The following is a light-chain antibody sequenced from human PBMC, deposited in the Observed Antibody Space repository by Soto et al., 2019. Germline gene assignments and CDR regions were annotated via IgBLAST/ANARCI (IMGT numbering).Light chain of an antibody. CDR2: RNN. J-gene: IGLJ2*01. Sequence: VLTQPPSASGTPGQRVTISCSGSSSNIGSNYVYWYQQLPGTAPKLLIYRNNQRPSGVPDRFSGSKSGTSASLAISGLRSEDEADYYCAAWDDSLSGQVVFGGGTKLTVL. CDR3: AAWDDSLSGQVV. CDR1: SSNIGSNY. V-gene: IGLV1-47*01.